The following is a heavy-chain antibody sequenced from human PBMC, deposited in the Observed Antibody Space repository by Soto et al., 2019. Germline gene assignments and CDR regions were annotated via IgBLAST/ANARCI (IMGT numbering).Heavy chain of an antibody. J-gene: IGHJ6*02. CDR1: GGSISSSSYY. CDR3: ARQEVPAAMYWRGYYYGMDV. D-gene: IGHD2-2*01. CDR2: IYYSGST. Sequence: QLQLQESGPGLVKPSETLSLTCTVSGGSISSSSYYWGWIRQPPGTGLEWIGSIYYSGSTYYNPSLKSRVTISVDTSKNQFSLKLSSVTAADTAVYYCARQEVPAAMYWRGYYYGMDVWGQGTTVTVSS. V-gene: IGHV4-39*01.